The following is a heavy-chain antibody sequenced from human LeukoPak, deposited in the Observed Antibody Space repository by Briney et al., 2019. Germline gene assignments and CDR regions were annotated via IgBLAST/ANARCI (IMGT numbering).Heavy chain of an antibody. J-gene: IGHJ4*02. D-gene: IGHD3-10*01. V-gene: IGHV1-2*02. CDR1: GYTFTGYY. Sequence: AAVKVSCKASGYTFTGYYMHWVRQAPGQGLEWMGWINPNSGGTNYAQKFQGRVTMTRDTSISTAYMELSRLRSDDTAVYYCARDSDYGSGFIPDYWGQGTLVTVSS. CDR2: INPNSGGT. CDR3: ARDSDYGSGFIPDY.